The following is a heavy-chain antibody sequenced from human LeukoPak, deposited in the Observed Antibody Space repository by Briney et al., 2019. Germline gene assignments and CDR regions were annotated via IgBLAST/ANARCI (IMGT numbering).Heavy chain of an antibody. Sequence: GGSLRLSCAASGFTFDDYAMHWVRQAPGKGLEWVSGISWNSGSIGYADSVKGRFTISRDNAKNSLYLQMNSLRAEDTALYYCATGLYYHDSSGPLGLDAFDIWGQGTMVTVSS. V-gene: IGHV3-9*01. CDR1: GFTFDDYA. J-gene: IGHJ3*02. CDR2: ISWNSGSI. D-gene: IGHD3-22*01. CDR3: ATGLYYHDSSGPLGLDAFDI.